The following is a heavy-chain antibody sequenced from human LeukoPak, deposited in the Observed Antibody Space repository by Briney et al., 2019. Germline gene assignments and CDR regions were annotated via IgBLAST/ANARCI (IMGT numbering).Heavy chain of an antibody. J-gene: IGHJ4*02. D-gene: IGHD4-17*01. CDR3: ARPRGDSGD. V-gene: IGHV5-51*01. CDR2: IYPADSDT. Sequence: GESLKISCKGSGYRFTSNWIGWVRQMPGTGLEWMGIIYPADSDTRYSPSFQGQVTISVDKSISTTYLQWSSLKASDTAIYYCARPRGDSGDWGQGTLVTVSS. CDR1: GYRFTSNW.